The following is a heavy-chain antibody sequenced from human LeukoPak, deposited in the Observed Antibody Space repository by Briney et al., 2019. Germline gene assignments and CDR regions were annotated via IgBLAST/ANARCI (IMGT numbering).Heavy chain of an antibody. D-gene: IGHD6-13*01. CDR1: GYSFTTYW. J-gene: IGHJ4*02. CDR3: ARHDGGYSSSWYGY. Sequence: GESLKISCKASGYSFTTYWIGWVRQMPGKGLEWMGIIYPADSTAHYSPSFQGQVTISADKSISTAYLQWSSLKASDTAMYYCARHDGGYSSSWYGYWGQGTLVTVSS. CDR2: IYPADSTA. V-gene: IGHV5-51*01.